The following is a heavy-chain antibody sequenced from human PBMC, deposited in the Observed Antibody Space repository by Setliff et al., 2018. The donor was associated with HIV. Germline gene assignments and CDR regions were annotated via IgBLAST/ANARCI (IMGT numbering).Heavy chain of an antibody. D-gene: IGHD3-9*01. CDR3: VRGRIDTHWDYFKEYFFNYIDV. J-gene: IGHJ6*03. V-gene: IGHV4-4*07. Sequence: SETLSLTCTILGNPSVGNYFWGWIRAPADKGLEWIGHIAASGDPNYNTSLKSRLSMSVHTSKNQFSLSLTSVSAADTAVYFCVRGRIDTHWDYFKEYFFNYIDVWGQGTTVTVS. CDR1: GNPSVGNYF. CDR2: IAASGDP.